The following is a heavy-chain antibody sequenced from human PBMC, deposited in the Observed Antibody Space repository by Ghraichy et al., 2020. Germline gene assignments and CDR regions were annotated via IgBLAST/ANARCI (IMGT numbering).Heavy chain of an antibody. Sequence: GGSLRLSCAASGFTFSSYSMNWVRQAPGKGLEWVSYISSSSSTIYYADSVKGRFTISRDNAKNSLYLQMNSLRAEDTAVYYCARDHCSSTRCYTYYFDYWGQGTLVTVSS. J-gene: IGHJ4*02. CDR2: ISSSSSTI. CDR3: ARDHCSSTRCYTYYFDY. D-gene: IGHD2-2*02. CDR1: GFTFSSYS. V-gene: IGHV3-48*01.